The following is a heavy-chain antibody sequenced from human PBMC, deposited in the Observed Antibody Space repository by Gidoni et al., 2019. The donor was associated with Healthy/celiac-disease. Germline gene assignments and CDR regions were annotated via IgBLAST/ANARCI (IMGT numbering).Heavy chain of an antibody. J-gene: IGHJ4*02. CDR3: ARSPGSHYDCWSGYYPFGDY. CDR1: GSTFTRYA. D-gene: IGHD3-3*01. CDR2: INAGNGNT. Sequence: QVQLVQSGAAVKKPGASAKVSCKASGSTFTRYAMNSVRQAPGQRLEWMGWINAGNGNTKYSQKFQGRVTITRDTSASTAYMELSSLRSEDTAVYYCARSPGSHYDCWSGYYPFGDYWGQGTLVTVSS. V-gene: IGHV1-3*01.